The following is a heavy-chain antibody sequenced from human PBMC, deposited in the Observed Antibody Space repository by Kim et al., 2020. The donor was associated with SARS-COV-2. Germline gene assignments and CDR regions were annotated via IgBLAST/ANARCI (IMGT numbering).Heavy chain of an antibody. J-gene: IGHJ4*02. V-gene: IGHV1-69*01. D-gene: IGHD2-15*01. CDR2: A. Sequence: ANYPQTFQGRVTITADESTSTAYMELSSLRSEDTAVYYCARVAAPGPFDYWGQGTLVTVSS. CDR3: ARVAAPGPFDY.